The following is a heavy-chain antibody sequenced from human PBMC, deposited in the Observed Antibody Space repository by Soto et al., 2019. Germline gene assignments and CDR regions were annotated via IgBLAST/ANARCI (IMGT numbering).Heavy chain of an antibody. CDR2: ISYDGSNQ. Sequence: WGSLRLSCAASGFTFNIYGMHWVRQAPDKGLEWVALISYDGSNQYYADSVKGRFTISRDNSKNTLFLQMNSLRADDTAVYYCAKDQASGQGSFDSWGQGTLVTVSS. J-gene: IGHJ4*02. V-gene: IGHV3-30*18. CDR3: AKDQASGQGSFDS. CDR1: GFTFNIYG.